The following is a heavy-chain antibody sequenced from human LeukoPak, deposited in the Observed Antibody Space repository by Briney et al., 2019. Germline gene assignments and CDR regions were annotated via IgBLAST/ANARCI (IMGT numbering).Heavy chain of an antibody. J-gene: IGHJ4*02. Sequence: SETLSLTCAVYGGSFSGYYWSWIRQPPGKGLEWIGEINRSGSTNYNPSLKSRVTISVDTSKNQFSLKLSSVTAADTAVYYCASHKVVTAMAFDYWGQGTLVTVSS. CDR1: GGSFSGYY. D-gene: IGHD2-21*02. V-gene: IGHV4-34*01. CDR3: ASHKVVTAMAFDY. CDR2: INRSGST.